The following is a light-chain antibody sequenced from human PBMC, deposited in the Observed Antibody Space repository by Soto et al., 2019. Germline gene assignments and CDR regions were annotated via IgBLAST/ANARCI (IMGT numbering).Light chain of an antibody. Sequence: IQMPQYPYSVSASVGDTVTITCRASQGLKFLAWYQQKPGKAPRLLIYEATNLQSGVPPRFSGSGSGTDFTLTISSLQPEDFATYFCQQENSFLITFGQVTRLEIK. CDR3: QQENSFLIT. CDR2: EAT. J-gene: IGKJ5*01. V-gene: IGKV1-12*01. CDR1: QGLKF.